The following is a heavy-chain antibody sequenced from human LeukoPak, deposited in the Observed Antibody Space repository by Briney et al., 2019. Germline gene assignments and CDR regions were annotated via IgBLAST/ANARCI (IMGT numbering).Heavy chain of an antibody. Sequence: GGSLRLSRAASGFTFSSYEMNWVRQAPGKGLEWVSYISSNGNTIYYADSVKGRFTISRDNAKNSLYLQMNSLRAEDTAVYYCARHWAAGAHFDYWGQGTLVTVSS. V-gene: IGHV3-48*03. CDR3: ARHWAAGAHFDY. CDR1: GFTFSSYE. D-gene: IGHD6-13*01. CDR2: ISSNGNTI. J-gene: IGHJ4*02.